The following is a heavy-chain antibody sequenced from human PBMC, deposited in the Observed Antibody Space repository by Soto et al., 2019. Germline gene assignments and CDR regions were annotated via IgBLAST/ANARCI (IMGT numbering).Heavy chain of an antibody. CDR3: AHSRGGGNSSWFGP. CDR1: GFSLSTCGGG. V-gene: IGHV2-5*02. CDR2: IFWDDDK. Sequence: QITLKESGPTLVKPTQTLTLPCTSSGFSLSTCGGGVGWIRQPPGKALEWLALIFWDDDKRYSPSLKNRLTITKDNSNDQVVLTMTNIDPVDTATYYCAHSRGGGNSSWFGPWGQGTLVTGSS. J-gene: IGHJ5*02. D-gene: IGHD2-21*02.